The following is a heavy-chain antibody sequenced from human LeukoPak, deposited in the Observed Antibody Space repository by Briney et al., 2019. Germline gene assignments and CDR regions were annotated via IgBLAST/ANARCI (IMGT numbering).Heavy chain of an antibody. V-gene: IGHV1-69*13. Sequence: SVKVSCKASGGTFSSYAISWVRQAPGQGLEWMGGIIPIFGTANYAQKFQGRVTITADESTSTAYMELSSLRSEDTAVYYCARVAQVPRLFDYWGQGTLVTVSS. CDR3: ARVAQVPRLFDY. J-gene: IGHJ4*02. CDR1: GGTFSSYA. CDR2: IIPIFGTA.